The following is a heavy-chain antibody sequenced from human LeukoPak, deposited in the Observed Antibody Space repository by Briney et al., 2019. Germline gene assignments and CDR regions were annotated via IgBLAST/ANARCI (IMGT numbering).Heavy chain of an antibody. J-gene: IGHJ6*02. CDR2: ISTYIGNT. Sequence: ASVKVSCKASGYTFINYSIIWVRQAPGQGLDWVGWISTYIGNTNYAQNLQGRVTMTTDTSTSTAYMELRSLRSDDTAVYYCAREIVDTGYYYGMDVWGQGTTVTVSS. V-gene: IGHV1-18*01. CDR1: GYTFINYS. D-gene: IGHD5-12*01. CDR3: AREIVDTGYYYGMDV.